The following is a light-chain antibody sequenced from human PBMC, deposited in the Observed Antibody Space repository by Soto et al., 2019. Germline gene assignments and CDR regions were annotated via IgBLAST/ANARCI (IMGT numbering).Light chain of an antibody. CDR3: QQYGSSPFT. CDR2: VAS. J-gene: IGKJ3*01. CDR1: QSVSRSY. V-gene: IGKV3-20*01. Sequence: EIVLTQSPGTLSLSPGERATLSCRASQSVSRSYLAWYQQKPGQAPRLLIYVASSRATGIPDRFSGSGSGTDFTLTISRLEPEDFAVYYCQQYGSSPFTFGPGTKVDIK.